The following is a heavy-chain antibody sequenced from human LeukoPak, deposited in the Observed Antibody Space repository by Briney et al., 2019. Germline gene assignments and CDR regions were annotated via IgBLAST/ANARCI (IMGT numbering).Heavy chain of an antibody. CDR3: AKDPENCSGGSCYFDY. D-gene: IGHD2-15*01. Sequence: GGSLRLSCSASGFTFSSYAMHWVRQAPGKGLEYVSAISSNGGSTYYADSVKGRFTISRDNSKNTLYLQMNSLRAEDTAVYYCAKDPENCSGGSCYFDYWGQGTLVTVSS. J-gene: IGHJ4*02. CDR1: GFTFSSYA. CDR2: ISSNGGST. V-gene: IGHV3-64*04.